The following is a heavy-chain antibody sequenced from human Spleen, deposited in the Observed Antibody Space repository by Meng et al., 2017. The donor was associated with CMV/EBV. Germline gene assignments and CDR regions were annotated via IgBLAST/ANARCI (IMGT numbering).Heavy chain of an antibody. J-gene: IGHJ6*02. CDR1: GFTFSSYG. D-gene: IGHD2-8*01. Sequence: LSLTCAASGFTFSSYGMHWVRQAPGKGLEWVAVIWYDGSNKYYADSVKGRFTISRDNSKNTLYLQMNSLRAEDTAVYYCARDTNAMDVWGQGTTVTVSS. V-gene: IGHV3-33*01. CDR2: IWYDGSNK. CDR3: ARDTNAMDV.